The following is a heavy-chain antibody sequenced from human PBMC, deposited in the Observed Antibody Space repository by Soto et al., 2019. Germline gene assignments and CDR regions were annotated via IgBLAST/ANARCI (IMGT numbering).Heavy chain of an antibody. Sequence: QVQLVQSGAEVKKPGASVKVSCKASGYTFTNYDIHWVRQAIGQGLGWMGWMNPDSGNTGQSKQFQGRVTMTRDTSISTAYMEMSSLRSEDTAVYYCARGRFRRTWFDPWGQGTLVTVSS. D-gene: IGHD3-16*01. CDR2: MNPDSGNT. CDR1: GYTFTNYD. V-gene: IGHV1-8*01. CDR3: ARGRFRRTWFDP. J-gene: IGHJ5*02.